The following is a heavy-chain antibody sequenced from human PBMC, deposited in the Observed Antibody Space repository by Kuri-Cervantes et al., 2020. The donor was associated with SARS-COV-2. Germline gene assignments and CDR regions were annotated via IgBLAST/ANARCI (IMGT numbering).Heavy chain of an antibody. D-gene: IGHD3-22*01. CDR3: ASLPHYYDSSGYYYLDY. CDR1: GFTFSNAW. CDR2: ISSSSSTI. Sequence: GGSLRLSCAASGFTFSNAWMSWVRQAPGKGLEWVSYISSSSSTIYYADSVKGRFTISRENDKNSLYLQKDSLRAEDTAVYYCASLPHYYDSSGYYYLDYWGQGTLVTVSS. V-gene: IGHV3-48*01. J-gene: IGHJ4*02.